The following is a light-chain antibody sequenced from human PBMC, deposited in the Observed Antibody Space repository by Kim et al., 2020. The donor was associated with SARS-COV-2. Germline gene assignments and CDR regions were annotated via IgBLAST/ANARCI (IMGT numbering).Light chain of an antibody. CDR1: CIGADS. CDR3: QVWDSPSDLWV. V-gene: IGLV3-21*04. J-gene: IGLJ3*02. CDR2: SDN. Sequence: PCKSASIAWWGDCIGADSVHCYQRKPDPAPVVGIYSDNDRPSGIPERFSGSKSGDAATLAISRVAAGDEADYYCQVWDSPSDLWVFGGGTQLTVL.